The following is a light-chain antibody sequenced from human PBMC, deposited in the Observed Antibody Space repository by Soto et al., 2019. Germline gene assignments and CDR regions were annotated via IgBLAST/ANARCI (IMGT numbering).Light chain of an antibody. CDR1: SSNIGAGYG. Sequence: QAVVTQPPSVSGAPGQRVTISCTGSSSNIGAGYGVHWYQQFPGAAPKLLISGNSNRPSGVPDRFSGSKSATSASLAITGLQADDEADYYCQSYDNSLSGSLFGGGTKLTVL. CDR2: GNS. V-gene: IGLV1-40*01. CDR3: QSYDNSLSGSL. J-gene: IGLJ2*01.